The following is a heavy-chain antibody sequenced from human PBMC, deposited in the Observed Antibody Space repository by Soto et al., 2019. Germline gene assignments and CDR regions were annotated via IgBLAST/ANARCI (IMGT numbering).Heavy chain of an antibody. V-gene: IGHV3-21*01. CDR1: GFTFSSYS. D-gene: IGHD3-10*01. Sequence: EVQLVESGGGLVKPGGSLRLSCAASGFTFSSYSMNWVRQAPGKWLEWVSSISSSSSYIYYEDSVKGRFTISRDNAKNSLYLQMNSLRAEDTAVYYCARVGFGELLYFDYWGQGTLVTVSS. CDR3: ARVGFGELLYFDY. CDR2: ISSSSSYI. J-gene: IGHJ4*02.